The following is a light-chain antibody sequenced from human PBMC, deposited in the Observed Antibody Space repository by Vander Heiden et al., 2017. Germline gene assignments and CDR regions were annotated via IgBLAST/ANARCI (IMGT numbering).Light chain of an antibody. Sequence: DIQMTPSPSSLSASVGDRVTITCRASQSISTYLNWYQQKPGKAPQLLIHAASSLQSGVPSRFSGSGSGTDFSLTISSLQPEDFATYYCQQSDSTPYTFGQGTKLEIK. V-gene: IGKV1-39*01. CDR1: QSISTY. CDR3: QQSDSTPYT. CDR2: AAS. J-gene: IGKJ2*01.